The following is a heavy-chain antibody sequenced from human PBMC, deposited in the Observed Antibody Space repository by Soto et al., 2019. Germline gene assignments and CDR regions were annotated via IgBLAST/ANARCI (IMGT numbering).Heavy chain of an antibody. CDR3: ARSPRQMPEWLLWAYFDY. CDR2: ISAHNGNT. Sequence: GASVKVSCKASGYTFTSYGISWVRQAPGQGLEWMGWISAHNGNTNYAQKLQGRVTMTTDTSTSTAYMELRSLRSDDTAVYYCARSPRQMPEWLLWAYFDYWGQGALVTVSS. V-gene: IGHV1-18*01. CDR1: GYTFTSYG. D-gene: IGHD3-3*01. J-gene: IGHJ4*02.